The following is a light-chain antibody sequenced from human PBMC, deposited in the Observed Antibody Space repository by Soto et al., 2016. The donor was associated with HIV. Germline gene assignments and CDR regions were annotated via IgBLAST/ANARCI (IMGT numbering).Light chain of an antibody. CDR1: NIGIKN. Sequence: SYELTQTPSVSVAPGQTARIPCEGDNIGIKNVHWYQQMAGQAPVLVVYGNRDRPSGIPERFSGSKSGNTATLTISRVEAGDEADYYCQVWDAAHDLLVVFGGGTKVTVL. CDR2: GNR. J-gene: IGLJ2*01. CDR3: QVWDAAHDLLVV. V-gene: IGLV3-21*02.